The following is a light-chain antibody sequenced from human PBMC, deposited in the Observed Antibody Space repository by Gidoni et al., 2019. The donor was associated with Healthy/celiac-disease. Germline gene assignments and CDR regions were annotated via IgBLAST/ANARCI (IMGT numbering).Light chain of an antibody. CDR2: DAS. V-gene: IGKV3-11*01. J-gene: IGKJ4*01. Sequence: EIVLTQSPATLSLSPGERATISCRASQSVSSYLAWYQQKPGQDPRLLIYDASNRATGIPACFSGSGSCTDFTLTISILEPEDFAVYYCQQRSNWPPPLTFGGGTKVEIK. CDR3: QQRSNWPPPLT. CDR1: QSVSSY.